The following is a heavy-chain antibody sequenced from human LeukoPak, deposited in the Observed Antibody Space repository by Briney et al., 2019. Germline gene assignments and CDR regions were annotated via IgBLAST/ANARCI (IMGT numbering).Heavy chain of an antibody. CDR3: VRARRDVAEAMD. CDR1: GGSISSGDYY. Sequence: SETLSLTCTVSGGSISSGDYYWSWIRQPPGKGLGWIGYIYYSGSTYYNPSLKSRVTISVDTSKNHFSLKLSSVTAADTAVYYCVRARRDVAEAMDWGQGTLVTVSS. J-gene: IGHJ4*02. CDR2: IYYSGST. V-gene: IGHV4-30-4*01. D-gene: IGHD1-14*01.